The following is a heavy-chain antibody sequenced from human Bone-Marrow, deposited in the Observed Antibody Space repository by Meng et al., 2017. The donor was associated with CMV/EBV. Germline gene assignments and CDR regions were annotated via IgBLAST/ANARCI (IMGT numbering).Heavy chain of an antibody. CDR3: ARVGLRGAYWFDP. CDR1: GYTFTSYW. V-gene: IGHV5-51*01. Sequence: KVSCKASGYTFTSYWIGWVRQMPGKGLEWMGIIYPGDSDTRYSPSFQGQVTISADTSISTAYMELSRLRSDDTAVYYCARVGLRGAYWFDPWGQGTLVTVSS. D-gene: IGHD1-26*01. CDR2: IYPGDSDT. J-gene: IGHJ5*02.